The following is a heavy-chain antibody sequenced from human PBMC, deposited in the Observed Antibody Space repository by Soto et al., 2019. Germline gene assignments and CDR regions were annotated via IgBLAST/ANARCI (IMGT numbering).Heavy chain of an antibody. CDR3: AKDLMSIAAPTGFDY. J-gene: IGHJ4*02. D-gene: IGHD6-6*01. CDR1: EFTFSSYA. CDR2: ISGSGGKT. V-gene: IGHV3-23*01. Sequence: GGSLRLSCAASEFTFSSYAMSWVRQAPGKGLEWVSGISGSGGKTYYADSVKGRFTISRDNSKNTLYLQMNGLRVEDTAIYYCAKDLMSIAAPTGFDYWGQGTLVTVSS.